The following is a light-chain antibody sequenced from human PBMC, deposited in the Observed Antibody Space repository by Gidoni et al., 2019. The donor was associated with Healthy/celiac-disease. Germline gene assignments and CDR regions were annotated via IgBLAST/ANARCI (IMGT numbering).Light chain of an antibody. Sequence: EIVSTLSPGTLSLSPGERATISCRASQSVSSSYLAWYQQKPGQAPRLLIYGASSRATGIPDRFSGSGSGTDFTLTISRLEPEDFAVYYCQQYGSSPPITFGQGTRLEIK. CDR3: QQYGSSPPIT. J-gene: IGKJ5*01. CDR2: GAS. V-gene: IGKV3-20*01. CDR1: QSVSSSY.